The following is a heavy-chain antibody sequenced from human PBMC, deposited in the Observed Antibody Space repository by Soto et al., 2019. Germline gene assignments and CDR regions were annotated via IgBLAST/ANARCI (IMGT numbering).Heavy chain of an antibody. CDR3: ASGPLYPFGGVAAFPEYFKH. V-gene: IGHV4-31*03. CDR2: IYYSGST. CDR1: GGPISSGGYY. D-gene: IGHD3-16*01. Sequence: SETLSLTGTVSGGPISSGGYYWSWIRQHPGKGLEWIGYIYYSGSTYYNPSLKSRVTISVDTSTNQFSLKLSSVTAADTAVYYCASGPLYPFGGVAAFPEYFKHWRQGTLVTVSS. J-gene: IGHJ1*01.